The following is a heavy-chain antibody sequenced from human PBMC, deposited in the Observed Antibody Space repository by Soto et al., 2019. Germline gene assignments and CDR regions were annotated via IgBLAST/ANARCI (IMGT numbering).Heavy chain of an antibody. V-gene: IGHV1-3*01. Sequence: QVQLVQSGAEVKKPGASVKVSCKASGYTFASYGLHWVRQAPGQRLEWMGWINAGNGNTKYSQKFKGRVTITSDTSASTAYMELSSLRSEDTAVYYCAREISYYASGSYYNGFDYWGQGTLVTVSS. J-gene: IGHJ4*02. CDR1: GYTFASYG. D-gene: IGHD3-10*01. CDR2: INAGNGNT. CDR3: AREISYYASGSYYNGFDY.